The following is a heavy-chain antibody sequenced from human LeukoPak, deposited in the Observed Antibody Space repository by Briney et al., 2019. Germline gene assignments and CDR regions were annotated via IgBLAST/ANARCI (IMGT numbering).Heavy chain of an antibody. D-gene: IGHD3-22*01. CDR1: GFTFSNYW. V-gene: IGHV3-74*03. CDR2: INNDGSST. CDR3: ARRVGSDSSGYYFDY. J-gene: IGHJ4*02. Sequence: GGSLRLSCAASGFTFSNYWIHWVRQAPGEGLVWVSLINNDGSSTKYADSVKGRLTISRDNAKNTLYLQMNSLRAEDTAVYYCARRVGSDSSGYYFDYWGQGTLVTVSS.